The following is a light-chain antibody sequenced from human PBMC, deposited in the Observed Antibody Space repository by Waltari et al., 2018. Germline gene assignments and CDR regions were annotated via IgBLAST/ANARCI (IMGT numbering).Light chain of an antibody. V-gene: IGLV1-47*01. CDR1: NSNIGSNY. CDR3: AAWDDSLNSRV. J-gene: IGLJ3*02. CDR2: RND. Sequence: QSVLTQPPSASGAPGQRVTFSCSGGNSNIGSNYLFWYQQLPGTAPKLLIYRNDQRPSGVPDRFSGSKSGTSASLAITGLRSEDEAEYYCAAWDDSLNSRVFGGGTKLTVL.